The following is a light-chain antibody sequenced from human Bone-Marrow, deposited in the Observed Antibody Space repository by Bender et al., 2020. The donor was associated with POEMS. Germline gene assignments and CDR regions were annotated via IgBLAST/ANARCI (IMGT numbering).Light chain of an antibody. V-gene: IGLV2-14*03. CDR1: SRDVGGYNY. J-gene: IGLJ2*01. Sequence: QSALTQPASVSGSPGQSITISCTGSSRDVGGYNYVSWYQQYPGKAPKLMIYDVSNRPSGVSNRFSGSKSGNTASLTISGLQAEDEADYYCSSYTSRNSLIFGGGTKLTVL. CDR3: SSYTSRNSLI. CDR2: DVS.